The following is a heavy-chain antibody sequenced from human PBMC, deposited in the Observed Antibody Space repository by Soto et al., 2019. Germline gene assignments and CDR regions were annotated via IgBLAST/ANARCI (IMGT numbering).Heavy chain of an antibody. V-gene: IGHV3-23*01. CDR2: ISGSGGST. D-gene: IGHD5-12*01. Sequence: GGSLRLSCAASGFTFSSYVMSWVRQAPGKGLEWVSAISGSGGSTYYADSVKGRFTISRDNSKNTLYLQMNSLRAEDTAVYYCAKDGGGPVATIGTFGYWGQGTLVTVSS. CDR3: AKDGGGPVATIGTFGY. J-gene: IGHJ4*02. CDR1: GFTFSSYV.